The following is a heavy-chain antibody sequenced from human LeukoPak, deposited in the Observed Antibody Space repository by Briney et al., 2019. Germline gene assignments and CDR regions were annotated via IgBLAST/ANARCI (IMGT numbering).Heavy chain of an antibody. CDR1: GFTFSSYA. CDR2: ISGSGGST. Sequence: GGSLRLSCAASGFTFSSYAMSWVRQAPGKGLEWVSAISGSGGSTYYADSVKGRFTISRDNSKNTLYLQMNSLRAEDTAVYYCAKRHDFWSGYHHIYFDYWGQGTLVTVSS. D-gene: IGHD3-3*01. CDR3: AKRHDFWSGYHHIYFDY. J-gene: IGHJ4*02. V-gene: IGHV3-23*01.